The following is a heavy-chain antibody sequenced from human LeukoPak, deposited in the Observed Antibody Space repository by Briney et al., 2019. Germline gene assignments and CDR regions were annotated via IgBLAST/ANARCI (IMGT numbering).Heavy chain of an antibody. CDR3: ARPSPMVATEGYYGMDV. CDR1: GYTFTSYY. CDR2: ISAYNGNT. Sequence: GASVKVSCKASGYTFTSYYMHWVRQAPGQGLEWMGWISAYNGNTNYAQKLQGRVTMTTDTSTSTAYMELRSLRSDDTAVYYCARPSPMVATEGYYGMDVWGQGTTVTVSS. J-gene: IGHJ6*02. V-gene: IGHV1-18*04. D-gene: IGHD5-12*01.